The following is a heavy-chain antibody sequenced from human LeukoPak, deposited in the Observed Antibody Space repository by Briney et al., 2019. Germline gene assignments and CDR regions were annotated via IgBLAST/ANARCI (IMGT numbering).Heavy chain of an antibody. CDR3: AKRDRPCSGDCSAPYYFDY. D-gene: IGHD2-21*02. CDR1: GFTFSSYA. J-gene: IGHJ4*02. V-gene: IGHV3-23*01. CDR2: VSSSGVNT. Sequence: PGGSLRLSCAASGFTFSSYAMSWVRQAPGEGLEWVSSVSSSGVNTYYADSVKGRFTISRDNSRNTVYLQINSLRAEDTATYYCAKRDRPCSGDCSAPYYFDYWGQGTLVTVSS.